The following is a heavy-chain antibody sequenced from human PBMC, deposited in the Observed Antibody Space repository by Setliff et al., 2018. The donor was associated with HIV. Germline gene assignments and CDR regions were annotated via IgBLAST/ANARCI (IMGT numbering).Heavy chain of an antibody. CDR1: GYTFTSYY. V-gene: IGHV1-46*01. Sequence: ASVKVSCKASGYTFTSYYMHWVRQAPGQGLEWMGIINPGGGGTGYAQKFQGRITMTRDTSTSTVYLDLSSLTSEDTAVYYCARVLRQTVEMATMNYYYYMDVWGKGTTVTVSS. CDR3: ARVLRQTVEMATMNYYYYMDV. D-gene: IGHD5-12*01. CDR2: INPGGGGT. J-gene: IGHJ6*03.